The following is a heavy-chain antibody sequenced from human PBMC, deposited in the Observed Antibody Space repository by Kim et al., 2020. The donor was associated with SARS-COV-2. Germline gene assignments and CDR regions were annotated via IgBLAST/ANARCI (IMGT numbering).Heavy chain of an antibody. CDR2: IYYSGST. J-gene: IGHJ6*02. CDR1: GGSISSYY. CDR3: ALLTPPYGMDV. Sequence: SETLSLTCTVSGGSISSYYWSWIRQPPGKGLEWIGYIYYSGSTNYNPSLKSRVTISVDTSKNQFSLKLSSVTAADTAVYYCALLTPPYGMDVWCQGTTVTVSS. V-gene: IGHV4-59*08. D-gene: IGHD2-15*01.